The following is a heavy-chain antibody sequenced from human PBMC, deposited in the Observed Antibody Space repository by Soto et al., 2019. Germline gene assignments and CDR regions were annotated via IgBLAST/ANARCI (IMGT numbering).Heavy chain of an antibody. J-gene: IGHJ3*01. V-gene: IGHV3-9*01. D-gene: IGHD1-26*01. CDR2: ISWNSGII. Sequence: EMQLVESGGGLVPPGRSLRLSCAASGFNFDDYAMHWVRQPPGKGLEWVAAISWNSGIIEYADSVKGRFTISRDSAKHSLFLQMNSLKPEDTVLYYVTRDIEWGGSHLNHAFDVWGQGTMVSVSS. CDR3: TRDIEWGGSHLNHAFDV. CDR1: GFNFDDYA.